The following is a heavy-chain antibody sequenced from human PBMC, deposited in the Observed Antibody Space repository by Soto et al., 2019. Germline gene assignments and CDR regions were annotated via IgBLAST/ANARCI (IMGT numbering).Heavy chain of an antibody. CDR2: IYWDDDK. V-gene: IGHV2-5*02. J-gene: IGHJ6*02. CDR3: AHRLLSGSYPPYHYYGMDV. Sequence: SGPTLVNPTQTLTLTCTFSGFSLSTSGVGVGWIRQPPGKALEWLALIYWDDDKRYSPSLKSRLTITKGTSKDQVVLTMTNMDPVDTATYYCAHRLLSGSYPPYHYYGMDVWGQGITVTVSS. CDR1: GFSLSTSGVG. D-gene: IGHD1-26*01.